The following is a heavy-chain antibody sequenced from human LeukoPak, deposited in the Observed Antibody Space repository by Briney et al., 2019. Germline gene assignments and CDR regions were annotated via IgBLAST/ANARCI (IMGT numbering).Heavy chain of an antibody. Sequence: GGSLRLSCAASGFTLSSYAMSWVRQAPGKGRGWVSVISTSGAYIYYADSVKGRFTISRDISRNTLFLQMNSLRAEDTAIYYCAKRVTTVTTWAFDYWGQGTLVTVSS. D-gene: IGHD4-17*01. CDR3: AKRVTTVTTWAFDY. J-gene: IGHJ4*02. CDR1: GFTLSSYA. CDR2: ISTSGAYI. V-gene: IGHV3-23*01.